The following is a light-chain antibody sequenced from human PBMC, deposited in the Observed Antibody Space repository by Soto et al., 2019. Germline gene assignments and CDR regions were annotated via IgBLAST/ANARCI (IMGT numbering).Light chain of an antibody. V-gene: IGLV2-14*01. CDR2: EVS. Sequence: QSVLTQPAPVSGSPGQSITISCTGTSSDIGTYNRVSWYQQNPGKAPKLLIYEVSNRPLGVSNRFSGSKSGHTASLTISGLQAEDETDYYCCSFTTISTYVFGTGTKVTVL. CDR1: SSDIGTYNR. J-gene: IGLJ1*01. CDR3: CSFTTISTYV.